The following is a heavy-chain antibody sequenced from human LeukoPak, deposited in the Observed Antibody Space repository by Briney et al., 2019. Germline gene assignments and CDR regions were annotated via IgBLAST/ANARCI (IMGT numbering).Heavy chain of an antibody. V-gene: IGHV4-31*03. D-gene: IGHD5-24*01. CDR2: IHYSGTT. CDR1: GGSISSGAYY. Sequence: PSQTLSLTCTVSGGSISSGAYYWTWIRQHPGQGLEWIGHIHYSGTTYYNPSLQSRITISPDTSKNQFSLNLNSLTAADTAVYYCAGGGDAYKTGYWGQGTLVTVSS. J-gene: IGHJ4*02. CDR3: AGGGDAYKTGY.